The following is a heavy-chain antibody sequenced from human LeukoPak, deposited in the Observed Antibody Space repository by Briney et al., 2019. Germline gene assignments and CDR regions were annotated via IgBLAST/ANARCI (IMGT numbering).Heavy chain of an antibody. CDR3: ARVTGYSSTPGGFFDY. CDR2: ISASGGNT. CDR1: GFTFSSYA. V-gene: IGHV3-23*01. D-gene: IGHD6-13*01. Sequence: GGSLRLSCAASGFTFSSYAMSWVRQAPGKGLEWVSTISASGGNTFYSDSVKGRFAISRDNSKDTLSLQMNRLRAEDTADYFCARVTGYSSTPGGFFDYWGQGTPVTVSS. J-gene: IGHJ4*02.